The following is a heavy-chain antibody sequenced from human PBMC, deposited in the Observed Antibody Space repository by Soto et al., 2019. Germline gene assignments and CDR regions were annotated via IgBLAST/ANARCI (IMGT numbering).Heavy chain of an antibody. CDR2: ISSSGYI. CDR1: GFNFNSYT. Sequence: PGGSRRRSWAASGFNFNSYTINWVRQAPGKRLEWLSSISSSGYIFSTDSVRGRFTISRDNAKNSVYLQINSLRAEDTAVYFCARDCSGGSCYPGMDVWGQGTTVTVSS. V-gene: IGHV3-21*01. CDR3: ARDCSGGSCYPGMDV. D-gene: IGHD2-15*01. J-gene: IGHJ6*02.